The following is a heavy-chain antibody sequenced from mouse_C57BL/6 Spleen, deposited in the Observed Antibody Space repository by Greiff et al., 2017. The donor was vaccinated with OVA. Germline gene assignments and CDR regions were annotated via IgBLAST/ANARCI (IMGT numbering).Heavy chain of an antibody. Sequence: EVQLQQSGEGLVKPGGSLKLSCAASGFTFSSYAMSWVRQTPEKRLEWVAYISSGGDYIYHADTVKGRFTISRDNARNTLYLQMSSLKSEDTAMYYCTRERITTVVAPYAMDYWGQGTSVTVSS. V-gene: IGHV5-9-1*02. CDR3: TRERITTVVAPYAMDY. CDR2: ISSGGDYI. CDR1: GFTFSSYA. J-gene: IGHJ4*01. D-gene: IGHD1-1*01.